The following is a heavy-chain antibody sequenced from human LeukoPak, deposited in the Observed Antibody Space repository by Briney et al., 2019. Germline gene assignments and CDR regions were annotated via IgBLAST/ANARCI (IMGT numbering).Heavy chain of an antibody. D-gene: IGHD3-10*01. J-gene: IGHJ4*02. Sequence: ETLSLTCTVSGGSVSSGSYYWSWIRQPPGKGLEWVSAISGSGGSTYYADSVKGRFTISRDNSKNTLYLQMNSLRAEDTAVYYCAKVLVRGVHPYRFDYWGQGTLVTVSS. CDR1: GGSVSSGSYY. CDR3: AKVLVRGVHPYRFDY. CDR2: ISGSGGST. V-gene: IGHV3-23*01.